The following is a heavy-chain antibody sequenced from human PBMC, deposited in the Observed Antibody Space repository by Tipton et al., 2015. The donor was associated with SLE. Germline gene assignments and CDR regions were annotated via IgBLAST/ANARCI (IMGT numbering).Heavy chain of an antibody. CDR2: IYSGGSST. V-gene: IGHV3-23*03. J-gene: IGHJ4*02. CDR1: GASISSYY. CDR3: AKDALGGSDDY. Sequence: LSLTCTVSGASISSYYWSWIRQPPGKGLEWVSVIYSGGSSTYYADSVKGRFTISRDNSKNTLYLQMNSLRAEDTAVYYCAKDALGGSDDYWGQGTLVTVSS. D-gene: IGHD2-15*01.